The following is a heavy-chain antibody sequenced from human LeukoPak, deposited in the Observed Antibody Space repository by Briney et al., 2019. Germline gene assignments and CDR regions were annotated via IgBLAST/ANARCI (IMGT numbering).Heavy chain of an antibody. D-gene: IGHD2-15*01. J-gene: IGHJ6*02. Sequence: GASVKVSCKASGYTFTSYGISWVRQAPGQGLEWMGWISAYNGNTNYAQKLRGRVTMTTDTSTSTAYMELRSLRSDDTAVYYCALGDVVVVAARSRAIDYYGMDVWGQGTTVTVSS. CDR2: ISAYNGNT. V-gene: IGHV1-18*01. CDR1: GYTFTSYG. CDR3: ALGDVVVVAARSRAIDYYGMDV.